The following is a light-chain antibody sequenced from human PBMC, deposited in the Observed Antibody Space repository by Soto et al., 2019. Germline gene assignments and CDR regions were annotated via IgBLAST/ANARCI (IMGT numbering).Light chain of an antibody. CDR3: SSYSSSPSYV. CDR2: EVS. CDR1: SDDVGGYNY. Sequence: QSSLTHPASLSGSPGQSITMSCTGTSDDVGGYNYVSWYQQHPGEVPKLVIFEVSNRPSGVSNRFSGSKSGNTASLTISGLQAEDEADYYCSSYSSSPSYVFGTGTKVTVL. V-gene: IGLV2-14*01. J-gene: IGLJ1*01.